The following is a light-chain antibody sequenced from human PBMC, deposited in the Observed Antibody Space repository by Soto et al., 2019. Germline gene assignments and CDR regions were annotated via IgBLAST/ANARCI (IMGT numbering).Light chain of an antibody. CDR2: GAS. V-gene: IGKV3-15*01. J-gene: IGKJ1*01. CDR1: QSVSSN. Sequence: EIVMTQSPATLSVSPGERATLSCRASQSVSSNLAWYQQKPGQAPRLLIYGASTRATGIPARFSGGGSGTEFTLTISSLQSEDFALYYCQQYNNWPRGTFGQGTKVEIK. CDR3: QQYNNWPRGT.